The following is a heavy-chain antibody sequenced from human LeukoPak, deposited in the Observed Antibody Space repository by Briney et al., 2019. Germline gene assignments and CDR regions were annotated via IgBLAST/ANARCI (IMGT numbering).Heavy chain of an antibody. D-gene: IGHD3-10*01. CDR2: ISYRGST. V-gene: IGHV4-31*03. J-gene: IGHJ4*02. CDR1: GGSIDRGGFY. CDR3: AKDKVFNSGSFDS. Sequence: SETLSLTCSVSGGSIDRGGFYWTWLRQQPGKGLEWIGYISYRGSTHYNPSLKSRVTIPSDTSKTQFSLQLNSVTGADTAVYYCAKDKVFNSGSFDSWGQGILVTVSS.